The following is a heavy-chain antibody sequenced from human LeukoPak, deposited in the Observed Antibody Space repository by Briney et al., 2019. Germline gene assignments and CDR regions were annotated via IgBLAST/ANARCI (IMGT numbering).Heavy chain of an antibody. D-gene: IGHD6-19*01. J-gene: IGHJ4*02. CDR2: IYPGDSDT. CDR3: ARQRQRYSSGWFFDY. V-gene: IGHV5-51*01. CDR1: GYSFTSYW. Sequence: GESLKIFCKGSGYSFTSYWIGWVRQMPGKGLEWMGIIYPGDSDTRYSPSFQGQVTISADKSISTAYLQWSSLKASDTAMYYCARQRQRYSSGWFFDYWGQGTLVTVSS.